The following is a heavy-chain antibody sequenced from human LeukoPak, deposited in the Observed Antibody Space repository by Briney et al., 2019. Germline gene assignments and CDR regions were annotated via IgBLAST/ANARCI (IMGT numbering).Heavy chain of an antibody. Sequence: ASVKVSCKASGYTFTGYYMHWVRQAPGQGLEWMGWINPNSGGTNYAQKFQGWVTMTRDTSISTAYMELSRLRSDDTAVYYCAREGNDSSGYYYWGQGTLATVSS. CDR1: GYTFTGYY. D-gene: IGHD3-22*01. CDR2: INPNSGGT. CDR3: AREGNDSSGYYY. V-gene: IGHV1-2*04. J-gene: IGHJ4*02.